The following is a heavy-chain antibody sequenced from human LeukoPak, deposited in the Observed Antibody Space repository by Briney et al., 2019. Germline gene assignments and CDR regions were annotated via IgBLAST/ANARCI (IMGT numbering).Heavy chain of an antibody. D-gene: IGHD2-21*02. V-gene: IGHV3-48*01. CDR2: ISGSSGNI. J-gene: IGHJ4*02. Sequence: LPGGSLRLSGAASGFTFSRFSMNWVRPAPGKRLEWVSYISGSSGNIYYADSVKGRFTISRDNAKNSLYLQTDSLRAEDTAVYYCAIDTAFSLDYWGQGNLVTVSS. CDR1: GFTFSRFS. CDR3: AIDTAFSLDY.